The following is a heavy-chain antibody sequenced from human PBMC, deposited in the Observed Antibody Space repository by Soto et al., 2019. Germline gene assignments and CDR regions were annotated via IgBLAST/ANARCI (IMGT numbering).Heavy chain of an antibody. Sequence: EVQLLESGGDLVQPGGSLRLSCAASGFSFCDYSRNWVSHAPGKGLEWVAFIDLRGTTTDYRESVKGRFTISKDKSMNPVYRHLSSLRIEVSAVDYCTNARVHEGIESFDYWGQGALVTVSS. CDR3: TNARVHEGIESFDY. D-gene: IGHD6-13*01. CDR2: IDLRGTTT. J-gene: IGHJ4*02. V-gene: IGHV3-23*05. CDR1: GFSFCDYS.